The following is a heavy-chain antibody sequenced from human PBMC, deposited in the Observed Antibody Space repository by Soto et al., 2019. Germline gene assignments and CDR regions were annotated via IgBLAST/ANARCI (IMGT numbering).Heavy chain of an antibody. CDR3: AKGVAGYSGETFDY. CDR1: GFTFSSYG. V-gene: IGHV3-30*18. D-gene: IGHD5-18*01. J-gene: IGHJ4*02. Sequence: GGSLRLCCAASGFTFSSYGMHWVRQAPGKGLEWVAVISYDGSNKYYADSVKGRFTISRDNSKNTLYLQMNSLRAEDTAVYYCAKGVAGYSGETFDYWGQGTLVTVSS. CDR2: ISYDGSNK.